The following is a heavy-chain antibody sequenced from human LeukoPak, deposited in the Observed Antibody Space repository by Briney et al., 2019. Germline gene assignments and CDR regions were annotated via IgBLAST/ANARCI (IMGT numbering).Heavy chain of an antibody. V-gene: IGHV3-9*01. D-gene: IGHD2-15*01. CDR2: ISWNSGSI. Sequence: GGSLRLSCAASGFTFDDYAMHWVRQAPGKGLEWVSGISWNSGSIGYADSVKGRFTISRDNTKNSVYLQMSGLRAEDTAIYYCVRDKVGGSNDFWGQGTLVTVSS. J-gene: IGHJ4*02. CDR3: VRDKVGGSNDF. CDR1: GFTFDDYA.